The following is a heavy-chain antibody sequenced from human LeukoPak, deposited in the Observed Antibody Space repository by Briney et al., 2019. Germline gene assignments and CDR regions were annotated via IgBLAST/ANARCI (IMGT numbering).Heavy chain of an antibody. J-gene: IGHJ4*02. CDR2: INHSGST. Sequence: PSEALSLTRALHVGSFRVSYWSWIRQPPGKGLECIGEINHSGSTNYNPSLKSRVTRSVDTSKNQFSLKLSSVTAADTAVYYCARVIAAAGLPLDYWGQGTLVTVSS. D-gene: IGHD6-13*01. CDR3: ARVIAAAGLPLDY. V-gene: IGHV4-34*01. CDR1: VGSFRVSY.